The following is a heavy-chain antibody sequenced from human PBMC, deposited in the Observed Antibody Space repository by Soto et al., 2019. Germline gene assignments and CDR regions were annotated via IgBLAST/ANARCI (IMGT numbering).Heavy chain of an antibody. J-gene: IGHJ2*01. CDR2: IYYSGST. CDR3: ARGAYCSGGSFYPANWYFDL. V-gene: IGHV4-59*01. D-gene: IGHD2-15*01. Sequence: SDTLSLTCTVSGGSISSYYWSWIRQPPGKGLEWIGYIYYSGSTNYNPSLKSRVTISVDTSKNQFSLKLSSVTAADTAVYYCARGAYCSGGSFYPANWYFDLWGRGTLVTVSS. CDR1: GGSISSYY.